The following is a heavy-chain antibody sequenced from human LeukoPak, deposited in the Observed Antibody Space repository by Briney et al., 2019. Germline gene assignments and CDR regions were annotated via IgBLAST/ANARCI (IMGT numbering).Heavy chain of an antibody. V-gene: IGHV4-4*07. CDR3: ARDGYCSSTSCYPFYYYYGMDV. D-gene: IGHD2-2*03. CDR2: IYTSGST. J-gene: IGHJ6*02. CDR1: GGSISTYY. Sequence: ASETLSLTCTVSGGSISTYYWSWIRQPAGKGLEWIGRIYTSGSTNYNPSLKSRVTMSVDTSKNQFSLKLSSVTAADTAVYYCARDGYCSSTSCYPFYYYYGMDVWGQGTTVTVSS.